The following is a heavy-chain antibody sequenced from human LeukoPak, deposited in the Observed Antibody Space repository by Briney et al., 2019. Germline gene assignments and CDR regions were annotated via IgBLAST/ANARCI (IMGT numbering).Heavy chain of an antibody. CDR3: AREGYCSGRSCPYYFDY. CDR2: ISSSSSYI. Sequence: GGSLRLSCAASGFTFSSYCMNWVRQAPGKGLEWVSSISSSSSYIYYADSVKGRFTISRDNAKNSLYLQMNSLRAEDTAVYYYAREGYCSGRSCPYYFDYGGQGPLVSVSS. J-gene: IGHJ4*02. CDR1: GFTFSSYC. D-gene: IGHD2-15*01. V-gene: IGHV3-21*01.